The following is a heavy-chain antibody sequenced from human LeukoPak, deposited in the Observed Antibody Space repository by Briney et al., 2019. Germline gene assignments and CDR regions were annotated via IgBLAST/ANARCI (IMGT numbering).Heavy chain of an antibody. CDR3: VRGNYDNRGYSNAFDI. Sequence: SETLSLTCTVSGASISSSYWSWIRQPPGERLEWIGFIYYNGNNNSNPSLKSPVTISADTSKNQFSLKLTSVTAADTAVYYCVRGNYDNRGYSNAFDIWGQGTMVTVSS. CDR2: IYYNGNN. J-gene: IGHJ3*02. D-gene: IGHD3-22*01. V-gene: IGHV4-59*01. CDR1: GASISSSY.